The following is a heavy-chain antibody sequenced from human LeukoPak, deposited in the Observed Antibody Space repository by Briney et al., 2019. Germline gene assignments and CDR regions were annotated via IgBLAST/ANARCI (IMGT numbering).Heavy chain of an antibody. CDR2: ISDSGGGT. V-gene: IGHV3-23*01. CDR3: DGADF. CDR1: GFTFNTYS. Sequence: GGSLRLSCAASGFTFNTYSMNWARQAPGKGLEWVSTISDSGGGTYYADSVKGRFTISRDNSKNTLYLQMNSLRAEDTAVYYCDGADFWGEGNLVTVSS. J-gene: IGHJ4*02.